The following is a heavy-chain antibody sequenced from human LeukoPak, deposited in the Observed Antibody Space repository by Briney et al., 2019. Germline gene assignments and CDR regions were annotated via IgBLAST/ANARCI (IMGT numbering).Heavy chain of an antibody. CDR3: ARGGSSTSCLDY. V-gene: IGHV3-21*01. Sequence: GSLRLSCAASGFTFSSYSMNWVRQAPGKGLEWVSSISSSSSYIYYADSVKGRFTISRDNAKNSLYLQMNSLRAEDTAVYYCARGGSSTSCLDYWGQGTLVTVSS. D-gene: IGHD2-2*01. CDR1: GFTFSSYS. CDR2: ISSSSSYI. J-gene: IGHJ4*02.